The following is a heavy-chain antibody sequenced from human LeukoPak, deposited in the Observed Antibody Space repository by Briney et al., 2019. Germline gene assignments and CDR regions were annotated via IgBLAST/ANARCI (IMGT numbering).Heavy chain of an antibody. V-gene: IGHV5-51*01. D-gene: IGHD6-19*01. CDR1: GYSFTSYG. J-gene: IGHJ4*02. CDR3: ARCNSYSSGWYGGDY. CDR2: IYPGDSDT. Sequence: SLKISCKGSGYSFTSYGIGWVRQMPGQRLECLGIIYPGDSDTRYSPSFQGQVTISADKSISTAYLQWSSLKASDTAMYYCARCNSYSSGWYGGDYWGQGTLVTVSS.